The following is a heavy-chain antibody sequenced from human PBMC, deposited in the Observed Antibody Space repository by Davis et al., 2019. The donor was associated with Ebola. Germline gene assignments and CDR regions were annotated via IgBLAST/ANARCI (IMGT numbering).Heavy chain of an antibody. J-gene: IGHJ2*01. CDR1: ARSISTYY. D-gene: IGHD4/OR15-4a*01. CDR2: IYYTGST. CDR3: ARDLARTIWYFDL. Sequence: GSLTLSCSVSARSISTYYWSWIRQPPGKGLEWIGYIYYTGSTNYNPSLKSRVTIAVDTSKNQFSLKLTSVTAADTAVYYCARDLARTIWYFDLWGRGTLVTVSS. V-gene: IGHV4-59*01.